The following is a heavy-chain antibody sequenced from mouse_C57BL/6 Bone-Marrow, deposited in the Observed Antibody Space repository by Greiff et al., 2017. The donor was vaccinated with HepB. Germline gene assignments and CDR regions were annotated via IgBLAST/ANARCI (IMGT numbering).Heavy chain of an antibody. D-gene: IGHD2-3*01. CDR2: IDPSDSYT. CDR3: ARWGDGYPAWFAY. Sequence: QVQLQQPGAELVRPGTSVKLSCKASGYTFTSYWMHWVKQRPGQGLEWIGVIDPSDSYTNYNQKFKGKATLTVDTSSSTAYMQLSSLTSEDSAVYYCARWGDGYPAWFAYWGQGTLVTVSA. V-gene: IGHV1-59*01. J-gene: IGHJ3*01. CDR1: GYTFTSYW.